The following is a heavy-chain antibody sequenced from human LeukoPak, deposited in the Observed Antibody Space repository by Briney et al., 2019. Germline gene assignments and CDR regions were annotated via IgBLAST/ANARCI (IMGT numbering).Heavy chain of an antibody. Sequence: SETLSLTCTVSGGSISSSSYYWGWIRQPPGKGLEWIGNIYYSGSTYYNPSLKGRVTIFVDTSKNQFSLKLSSVTAADTAVYYCARQIGLTGTTARNWFDPWGQGTLVTVSS. CDR2: IYYSGST. CDR1: GGSISSSSYY. V-gene: IGHV4-39*01. CDR3: ARQIGLTGTTARNWFDP. J-gene: IGHJ5*02. D-gene: IGHD1-7*01.